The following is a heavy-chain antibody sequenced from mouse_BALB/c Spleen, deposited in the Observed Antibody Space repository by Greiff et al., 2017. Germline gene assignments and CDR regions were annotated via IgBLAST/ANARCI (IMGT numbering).Heavy chain of an antibody. CDR2: IDPSDSET. CDR1: GYTFTSYW. J-gene: IGHJ4*01. D-gene: IGHD2-3*01. Sequence: QVQLQQPGAELVKPGAPVKLSCKASGYTFTSYWMNWVKQRPGRGLEWIGRIDPSDSETHYNQKFKDKATLTVDKSSSTAYIQLSSLTSEDSAVYYCARYDGYWAMDYWGQGTSVTVSS. CDR3: ARYDGYWAMDY. V-gene: IGHV1-69*02.